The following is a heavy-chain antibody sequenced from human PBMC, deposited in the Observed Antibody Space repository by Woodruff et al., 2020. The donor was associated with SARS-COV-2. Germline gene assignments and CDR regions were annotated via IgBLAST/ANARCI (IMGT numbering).Heavy chain of an antibody. Sequence: GRFTISRDNSKNTLYLQMNSLRAEDTAVYYCARGVVEGDSGWYENWFDPWGQGTLVTVSS. CDR3: ARGVVEGDSGWYENWFDP. D-gene: IGHD6-19*01. V-gene: IGHV3-30*01. J-gene: IGHJ5*02.